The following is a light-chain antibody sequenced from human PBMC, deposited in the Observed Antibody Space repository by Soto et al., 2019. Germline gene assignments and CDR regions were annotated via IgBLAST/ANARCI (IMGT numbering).Light chain of an antibody. J-gene: IGKJ1*01. CDR3: QQYNPYSPWT. CDR2: KAS. V-gene: IGKV1-5*03. CDR1: QSITGW. Sequence: DIQMTQSPSTLSASVGDRVTITCRASQSITGWLAWFQQKPGKAPKLLISKASNLESGVPSRFSGSGSGTEFTLTISGLQPDYFATYYCQQYNPYSPWTFGQGTKVEIK.